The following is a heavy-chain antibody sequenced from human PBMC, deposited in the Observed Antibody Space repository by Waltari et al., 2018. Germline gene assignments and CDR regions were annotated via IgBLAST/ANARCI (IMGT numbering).Heavy chain of an antibody. D-gene: IGHD4-17*01. V-gene: IGHV1-3*04. CDR1: GYTFANYA. CDR2: INTGYGNT. CDR3: ARAVDYEADS. J-gene: IGHJ4*02. Sequence: QVHLVQSGAEVKKPEASVKVSCKASGYTFANYAMQWVRQAPGQRLEWMGWINTGYGNTKDSQKFQGRVTITGDTSANTAYMELSSLRSEDTAVYYCARAVDYEADSWGQGTLVTVSS.